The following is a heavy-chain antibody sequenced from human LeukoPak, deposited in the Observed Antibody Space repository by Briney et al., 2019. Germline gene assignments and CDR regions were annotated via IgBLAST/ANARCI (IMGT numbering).Heavy chain of an antibody. CDR1: GYIFSSYG. CDR3: ARAVRGYSYAYLPY. V-gene: IGHV1-18*01. D-gene: IGHD5-18*01. Sequence: ASVKVSCKASGYIFSSYGINWVRQAPGQGPEWMGWISAYDGNTNYAQKLQGRVTMTTDTSTSTAYMELRSLRSDDTAVYYCARAVRGYSYAYLPYWGQGTLVTVSS. J-gene: IGHJ4*02. CDR2: ISAYDGNT.